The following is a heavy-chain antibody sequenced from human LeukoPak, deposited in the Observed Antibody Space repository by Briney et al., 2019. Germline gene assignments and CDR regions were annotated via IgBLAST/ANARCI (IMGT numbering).Heavy chain of an antibody. CDR1: GFSLSTSGVG. CDR2: IYWNDE. V-gene: IGHV2-5*01. J-gene: IGHJ4*02. D-gene: IGHD3-3*01. Sequence: SGPTLVNPTQTLTLTCTFSGFSLSTSGVGVGWIRQPPGKALEWLALIYWNDERYSPSLKSRLTITKDTSKNQVVLTMTNMDPVDTATYYCAHTPDYYDFWSGYYFDYWGQGTLVTVSS. CDR3: AHTPDYYDFWSGYYFDY.